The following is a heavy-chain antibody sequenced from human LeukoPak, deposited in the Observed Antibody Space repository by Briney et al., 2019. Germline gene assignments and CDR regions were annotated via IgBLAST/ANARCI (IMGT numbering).Heavy chain of an antibody. D-gene: IGHD2-15*01. V-gene: IGHV3-74*01. Sequence: GGSMRLSCAASGLAFSAYKMHWVRQAPRKGLVWVSRISTDGYTTDYADFVQGRFTASRDNTKNTWSLEMNGLRAEDTAVYYCVVGGSPGYWGQGTLVTVSS. CDR3: VVGGSPGY. J-gene: IGHJ4*02. CDR1: GLAFSAYK. CDR2: ISTDGYTT.